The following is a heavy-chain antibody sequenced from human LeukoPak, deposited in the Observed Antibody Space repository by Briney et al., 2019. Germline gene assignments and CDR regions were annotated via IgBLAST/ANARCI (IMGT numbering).Heavy chain of an antibody. Sequence: ASVKVSXKTSGGTFSGYAFSWMRQAPGQGLEWVGRIIPIYNPVDYTQRFQGRVTITADESTNTVYLELSSLRYDDTAVYYCAREPLGCGGDCHFDYWGQGTLVTVSS. CDR2: IIPIYNPV. CDR1: GGTFSGYA. J-gene: IGHJ4*02. CDR3: AREPLGCGGDCHFDY. D-gene: IGHD2-21*02. V-gene: IGHV1-69*13.